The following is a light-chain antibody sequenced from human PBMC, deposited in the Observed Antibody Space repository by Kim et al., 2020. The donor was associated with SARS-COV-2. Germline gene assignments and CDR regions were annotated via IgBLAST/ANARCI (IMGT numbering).Light chain of an antibody. Sequence: EIVMTQSPATLSLSPGERATLSCRASQTVSSKLAWYQQKPGQTPRLLIYGASTRATGVPARISGSGSGTEFTLTISSLQSEDFAVYYCQQYNEWPLTFGGGTKVDIK. V-gene: IGKV3-15*01. CDR3: QQYNEWPLT. CDR1: QTVSSK. CDR2: GAS. J-gene: IGKJ4*01.